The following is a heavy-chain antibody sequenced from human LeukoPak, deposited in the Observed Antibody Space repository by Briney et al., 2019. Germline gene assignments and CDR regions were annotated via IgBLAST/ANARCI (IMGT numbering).Heavy chain of an antibody. CDR1: GFTFSSYA. D-gene: IGHD2-8*01. CDR2: ISGSGGST. J-gene: IGHJ4*02. CDR3: AKDGGVGYCTNGVCYVDY. V-gene: IGHV3-23*01. Sequence: GGSLRLSCAASGFTFSSYAMSWVRQAPGKGLEWVSAISGSGGSTYYADSVKGRFTISRDNSKNTLYLQMSSLRAEDTAVYYCAKDGGVGYCTNGVCYVDYWGQGTLVTVSS.